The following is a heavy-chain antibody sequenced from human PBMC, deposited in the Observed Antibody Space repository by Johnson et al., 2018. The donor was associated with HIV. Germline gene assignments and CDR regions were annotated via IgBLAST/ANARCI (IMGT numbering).Heavy chain of an antibody. D-gene: IGHD2-21*02. CDR3: AKPQPPIVVVTATVEGEAFDI. J-gene: IGHJ3*02. CDR1: GFTLSSYA. CDR2: ISSNGGST. V-gene: IGHV3-64*01. Sequence: VQLVESGGGLVQTGRSLRLSCAVSGFTLSSYAMHWVRQAPGKGLEYVSAISSNGGSTYYANSVQGRFTLSRDHSKNTLYLQMNSLRAEDTAVYYCAKPQPPIVVVTATVEGEAFDIWGQGTMVTVSS.